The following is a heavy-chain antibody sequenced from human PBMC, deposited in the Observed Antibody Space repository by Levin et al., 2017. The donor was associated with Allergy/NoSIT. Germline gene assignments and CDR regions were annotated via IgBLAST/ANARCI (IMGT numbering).Heavy chain of an antibody. Sequence: GESLKISCAASGFTFSSYAMHWVRQAPGKGLEWVAVISYDGSNKYYADSVKGRFTISRDNSKNTLYLQMNSLRAEDTAVYYCARGGFLGDYGDPRGYWGQGTLVTVSS. D-gene: IGHD4-17*01. CDR1: GFTFSSYA. J-gene: IGHJ4*02. V-gene: IGHV3-30-3*01. CDR2: ISYDGSNK. CDR3: ARGGFLGDYGDPRGY.